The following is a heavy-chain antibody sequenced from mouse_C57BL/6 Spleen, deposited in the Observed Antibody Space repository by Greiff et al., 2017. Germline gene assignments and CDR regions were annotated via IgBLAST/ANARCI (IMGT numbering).Heavy chain of an antibody. Sequence: VQLQQSGPELVKPGASVKISCKASGYAFSSSWMNWVKRRPGKGLEWIGRIYPGDGDTNYNGKFKGKATLTADKSSSTAYMQLSSLTSEDSAVYFCAYGYDEGFYAMDYWGQGTSVTVSS. J-gene: IGHJ4*01. D-gene: IGHD2-2*01. CDR2: IYPGDGDT. CDR1: GYAFSSSW. V-gene: IGHV1-82*01. CDR3: AYGYDEGFYAMDY.